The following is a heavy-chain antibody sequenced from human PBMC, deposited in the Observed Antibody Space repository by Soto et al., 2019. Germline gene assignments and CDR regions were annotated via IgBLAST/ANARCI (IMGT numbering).Heavy chain of an antibody. CDR2: INAANGNT. D-gene: IGHD3-10*01. CDR3: ARSFGVAAAITSANNS. Sequence: ASVKVSCKASGYPFTNYAMHWVRLAPGQRLEWMGWINAANGNTQYSQKFQGRVSISTDTSASTAYLELTSLRSEDTAVYYCARSFGVAAAITSANNSRGHRTLGTCSS. V-gene: IGHV1-3*01. J-gene: IGHJ4*03. CDR1: GYPFTNYA.